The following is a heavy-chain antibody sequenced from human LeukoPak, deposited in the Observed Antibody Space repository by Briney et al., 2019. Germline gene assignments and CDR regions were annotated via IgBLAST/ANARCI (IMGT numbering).Heavy chain of an antibody. CDR2: IDATSSYI. D-gene: IGHD3-22*01. CDR1: GFNFKTHT. Sequence: GGSLTLSCSASGFNFKTHTMKWVRQAPGKGLEWVSSIDATSSYIYYADSVKGRFTISRDNSKNSLYLQMNSLRADDTAEYFCASSGVSYYYDNSGYFGMWGQGTQVTVSS. V-gene: IGHV3-21*01. CDR3: ASSGVSYYYDNSGYFGM. J-gene: IGHJ4*02.